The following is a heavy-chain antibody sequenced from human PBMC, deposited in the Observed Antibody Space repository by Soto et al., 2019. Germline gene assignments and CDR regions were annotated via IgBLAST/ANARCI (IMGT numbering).Heavy chain of an antibody. Sequence: EVQLLESGGGLVQPGGSLRLSCAASGFTFSSYAMTWVRQAPGKGLDYVSGISVSGGSTYYADSVKGRFTISRDNSKNTLFLQMSSLRAEDTAVYYCAKQAGAARPNWYFDLWGRGTLVTVSS. CDR1: GFTFSSYA. V-gene: IGHV3-23*01. D-gene: IGHD6-6*01. CDR3: AKQAGAARPNWYFDL. CDR2: ISVSGGST. J-gene: IGHJ2*01.